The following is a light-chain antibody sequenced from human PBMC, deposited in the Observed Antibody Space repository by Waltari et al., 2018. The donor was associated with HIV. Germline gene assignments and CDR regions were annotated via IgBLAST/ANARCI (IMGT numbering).Light chain of an antibody. Sequence: EIVLTQSPDFQSVTPRERVTITCRASQNPGTSFHWDQQKPNQSPRLLINFASQSFQGVPSRFSGSGSGTDFTLTINSLEPEDAATYYCLQSSTFPYTFGRGTKLEIK. CDR3: LQSSTFPYT. CDR1: QNPGTS. V-gene: IGKV6-21*01. J-gene: IGKJ2*01. CDR2: FAS.